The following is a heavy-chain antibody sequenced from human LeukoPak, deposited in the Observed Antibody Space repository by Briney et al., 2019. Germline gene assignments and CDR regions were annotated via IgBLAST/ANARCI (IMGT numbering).Heavy chain of an antibody. D-gene: IGHD3-10*01. V-gene: IGHV4-59*08. Sequence: SETLSLTCTVSGGSISSYYWSWIRQPPGKGLEWIGYIYYSGSTNYNPSLKSRVTISVDPSKNQFSLKLSSVTAADTAVYYCASTMVRGVMPAFDIWGQGTMVTVSS. J-gene: IGHJ3*02. CDR1: GGSISSYY. CDR2: IYYSGST. CDR3: ASTMVRGVMPAFDI.